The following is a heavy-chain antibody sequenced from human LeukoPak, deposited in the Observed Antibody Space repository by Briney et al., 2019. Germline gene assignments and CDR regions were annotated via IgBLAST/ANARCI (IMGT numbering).Heavy chain of an antibody. CDR3: ARVGILHGMDV. D-gene: IGHD7-27*01. J-gene: IGHJ6*02. CDR2: ISSSSSYI. V-gene: IGHV3-21*01. CDR1: GFTFSSYS. Sequence: PGGSLRLSCAASGFTFSSYSMNWVRQAPGKGLEWVSSISSSSSYIYYADSVKGRFTISRDNAKSSLYLQMNSLRAEDTAVYYCARVGILHGMDVWGQGTTVTVSS.